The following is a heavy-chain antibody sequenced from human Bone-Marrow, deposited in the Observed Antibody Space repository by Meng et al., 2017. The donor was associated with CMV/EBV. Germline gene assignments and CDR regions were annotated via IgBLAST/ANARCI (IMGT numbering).Heavy chain of an antibody. V-gene: IGHV3-74*01. J-gene: IGHJ4*02. Sequence: DVHLVESGGGLVQPGEFLTLSRVGSGFTFSNYWMHWVRQVPGKGLEWVSRIGPDGSPTSYADSVRGRFTVSRDNAKNTLYLQMNNLRVDDTAVYVCVRGVAELLGWEMGYWGQGALVTVSS. CDR1: GFTFSNYW. CDR3: VRGVAELLGWEMGY. CDR2: IGPDGSPT. D-gene: IGHD2-8*02.